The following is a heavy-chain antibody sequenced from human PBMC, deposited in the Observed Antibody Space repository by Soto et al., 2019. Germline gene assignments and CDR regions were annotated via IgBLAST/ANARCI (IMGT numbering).Heavy chain of an antibody. CDR1: GFTVSSNY. CDR2: IYSGGST. D-gene: IGHD3-22*01. Sequence: GGSLRLSCAASGFTVSSNYMSWVRQAPGKGLEWVSVIYSGGSTYYADSVKGRFTISRDNSKNTLYLQMNSLRAEDTAVYYCARTYYYDSSGYYPDVWGQGTTVTVS. CDR3: ARTYYYDSSGYYPDV. V-gene: IGHV3-53*01. J-gene: IGHJ6*02.